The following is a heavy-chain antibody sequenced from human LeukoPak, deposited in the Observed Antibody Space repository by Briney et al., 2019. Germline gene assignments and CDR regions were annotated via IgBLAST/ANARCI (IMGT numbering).Heavy chain of an antibody. D-gene: IGHD1/OR15-1a*01. CDR3: ARDREHTNFFYGMDV. J-gene: IGHJ6*02. V-gene: IGHV3-7*01. Sequence: PGGSLRLSCAASGFTFRNYWMNWVRQAPGKGLEWVANIKPDGSEKRYVDSVKGRFTISRDNAKNSLYLQLNSLRAEDTAVYYCARDREHTNFFYGMDVWGQGTTVTLSS. CDR1: GFTFRNYW. CDR2: IKPDGSEK.